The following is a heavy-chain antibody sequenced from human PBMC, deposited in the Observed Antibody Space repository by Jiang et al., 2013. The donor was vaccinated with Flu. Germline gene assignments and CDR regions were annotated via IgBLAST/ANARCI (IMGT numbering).Heavy chain of an antibody. CDR1: GYTFTSYG. Sequence: GAEVKKPGASVKVSCKASGYTFTSYGISWVRQAPGQGLEWMGWISAYNGNTNYAQKLQGRVTMTTDTSTSTAYMELRSLRSDDTAVYYCALSPVYYYDSSGYYKPFDYWGQGTLVTVSS. D-gene: IGHD3-22*01. CDR2: ISAYNGNT. CDR3: ALSPVYYYDSSGYYKPFDY. V-gene: IGHV1-18*01. J-gene: IGHJ4*02.